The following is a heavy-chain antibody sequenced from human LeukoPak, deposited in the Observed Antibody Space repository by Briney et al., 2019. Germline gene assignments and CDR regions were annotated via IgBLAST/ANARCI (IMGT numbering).Heavy chain of an antibody. Sequence: SETLSLTCSVSGVSISSYYWSWIRQPAGKGLEWIGRIYSSGTTNYNPSLKSRVTMSEDTSKNQFSLKVTSVTAADTAVYYCARDSESYRPFDIWGQGTSVTVSS. V-gene: IGHV4-4*07. CDR1: GVSISSYY. J-gene: IGHJ3*02. CDR2: IYSSGTT. D-gene: IGHD1-26*01. CDR3: ARDSESYRPFDI.